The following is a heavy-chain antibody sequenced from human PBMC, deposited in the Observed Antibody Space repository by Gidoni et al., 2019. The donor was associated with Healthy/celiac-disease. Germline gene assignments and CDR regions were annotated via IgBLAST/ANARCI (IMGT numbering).Heavy chain of an antibody. CDR2: ISSSSSTI. CDR3: ARDLHYDSSGYYGLYFDY. CDR1: GFTFSSYS. J-gene: IGHJ4*02. Sequence: EVQLVESGGGLVQPGGSLRLSCAASGFTFSSYSMNWVRQAPGKGLEWVSYISSSSSTIYYADSVKGRFTISRDNAKNSLYLQMNSLRDEDTAVYYCARDLHYDSSGYYGLYFDYWGRGTLVTVSS. V-gene: IGHV3-48*02. D-gene: IGHD3-22*01.